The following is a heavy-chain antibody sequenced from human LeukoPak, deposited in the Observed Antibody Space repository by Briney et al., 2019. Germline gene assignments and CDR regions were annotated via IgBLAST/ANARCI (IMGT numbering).Heavy chain of an antibody. CDR1: GFTFSSYS. CDR3: ARGSSGSSPHS. J-gene: IGHJ4*02. Sequence: GGSLRLSCAASGFTFSSYSMNWVRQAPGKGLEWVSSISSSSSYVYYADSVKGRFTISRDNAKNSLYLQMNSLRAEDTAVYYCARGSSGSSPHSWGQGTLVAVSS. D-gene: IGHD1-26*01. CDR2: ISSSSSYV. V-gene: IGHV3-21*01.